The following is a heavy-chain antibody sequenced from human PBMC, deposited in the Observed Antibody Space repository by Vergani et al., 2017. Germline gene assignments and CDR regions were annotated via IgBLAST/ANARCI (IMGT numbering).Heavy chain of an antibody. Sequence: QVQLQESGPGLVKPSQTLSLTCSVSGDSITNGGFSWNWIRQPPGKGLEWIGYIYSTGSTHHNPSLRRRINMSVDTSKNQFSLKLNSVTAADTAMYYCARMGGYDEGDAFRIGYFDSWGPGILVTVSS. CDR3: ARMGGYDEGDAFRIGYFDS. J-gene: IGHJ4*02. CDR1: GDSITNGGFS. CDR2: IYSTGST. D-gene: IGHD3-22*01. V-gene: IGHV4-31*03.